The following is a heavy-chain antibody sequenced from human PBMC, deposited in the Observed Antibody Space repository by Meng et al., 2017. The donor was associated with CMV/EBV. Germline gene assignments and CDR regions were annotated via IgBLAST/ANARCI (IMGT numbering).Heavy chain of an antibody. CDR3: ASSPFGSGSYYRDWGDDY. CDR1: GFTFSSYS. V-gene: IGHV3-21*01. Sequence: GGSLRLSCAASGFTFSSYSMNWVRQAPGKGLEWVSSISSSSSYIYYADSVKGRFTISRDNAKNSLYLQMNSLRAEDTAVYYCASSPFGSGSYYRDWGDDYWGQGTLVTVSS. CDR2: ISSSSSYI. D-gene: IGHD3-10*01. J-gene: IGHJ4*02.